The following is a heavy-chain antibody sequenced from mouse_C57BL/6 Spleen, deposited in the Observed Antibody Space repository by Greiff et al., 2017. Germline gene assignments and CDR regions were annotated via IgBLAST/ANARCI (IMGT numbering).Heavy chain of an antibody. CDR1: GYTFTSYW. CDR2: IDPSDSYT. CDR3: ARQLRLRGYFDD. Sequence: QVQLKQPGAELVKPGASVKLSCKASGYTFTSYWMQWVKQRPGQGLEWIGEIDPSDSYTNYNQKFKGKATLTVDTSSSTAYMQLSSLTSEDSAVYYCARQLRLRGYFDDWGQGTTLTVSS. J-gene: IGHJ2*01. D-gene: IGHD3-2*02. V-gene: IGHV1-50*01.